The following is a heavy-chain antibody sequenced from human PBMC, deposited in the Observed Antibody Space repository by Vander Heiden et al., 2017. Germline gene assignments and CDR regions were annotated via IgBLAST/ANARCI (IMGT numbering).Heavy chain of an antibody. D-gene: IGHD5-18*01. CDR1: GCSISSYS. J-gene: IGHJ4*02. V-gene: IGHV3-48*02. CDR2: ITWSFDRI. CDR3: ARDSGNGYSKDY. Sequence: EVQLVESGGDLVQPGGALRLACAASGCSISSYSMNWVRQAPGKGLEWLSHITWSFDRIFYADSVKGRFTISRDSAKNSVYLQMNSLRDEDTAVYYCARDSGNGYSKDYWGQGTLVTVSS.